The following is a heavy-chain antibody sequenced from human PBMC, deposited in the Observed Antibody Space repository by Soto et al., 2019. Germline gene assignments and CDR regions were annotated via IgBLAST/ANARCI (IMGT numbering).Heavy chain of an antibody. CDR1: GFTFSSYA. CDR2: ISGDGGTR. D-gene: IGHD6-6*01. V-gene: IGHV3-23*01. J-gene: IGHJ4*02. CDR3: AKRNGDSSSYDSRAVQY. Sequence: VQLLESGGGLVRPGGSLTLSCAASGFTFSSYAMSWVRQAPGMGLEWVSVISGDGGTRDYADAVKGRFTISRDNSGNTLYLRMNSLRADDTAVYYCAKRNGDSSSYDSRAVQYWGQGTLVTVSS.